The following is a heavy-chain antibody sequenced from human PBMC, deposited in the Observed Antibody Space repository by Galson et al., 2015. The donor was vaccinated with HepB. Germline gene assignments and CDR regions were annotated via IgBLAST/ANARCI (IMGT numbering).Heavy chain of an antibody. CDR2: IIPILGIA. CDR3: ARGEIFRRDGYNLGY. CDR1: GGTFSSYT. V-gene: IGHV1-69*02. D-gene: IGHD5-24*01. Sequence: SVKVSCKASGGTFSSYTISWVQQAPGQGLEWMGRIIPILGIANYAQKFQGRVMITADKSTSTAYMEPSSLRSEDTAVYYCARGEIFRRDGYNLGYWGQGTLVTVSS. J-gene: IGHJ4*02.